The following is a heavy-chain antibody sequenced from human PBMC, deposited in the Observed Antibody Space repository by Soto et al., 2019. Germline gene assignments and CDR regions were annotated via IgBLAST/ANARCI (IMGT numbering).Heavy chain of an antibody. CDR1: GFTFSNYA. V-gene: IGHV3-23*01. J-gene: IGHJ4*02. D-gene: IGHD2-15*01. CDR2: ITGSGDVS. CDR3: AKAQEASGNVNSYLDY. Sequence: GWLRLACTTSGFTFSNYAMSWVRQAPGKGLEGVSVITGSGDVSYVTDRFKGRFTVSRDNSKNTLFLEMSSLRADDTAVYFCAKAQEASGNVNSYLDYWGQGIRVTVYS.